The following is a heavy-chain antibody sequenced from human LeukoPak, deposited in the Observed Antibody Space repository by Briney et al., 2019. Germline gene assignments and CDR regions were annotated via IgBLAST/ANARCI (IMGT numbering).Heavy chain of an antibody. D-gene: IGHD6-19*01. CDR1: GYTFTGYY. CDR2: INPNSGGT. V-gene: IGHV1-2*02. CDR3: ARDQWSIAVAGTDWFDP. J-gene: IGHJ5*02. Sequence: ALVKVSCKASGYTFTGYYMHWVRQAPGQGLEWMGWINPNSGGTNYAQKFQGRVTMTRDTSISTAYMELSRLRSDDTAVYYCARDQWSIAVAGTDWFDPWGQGTLVTVSS.